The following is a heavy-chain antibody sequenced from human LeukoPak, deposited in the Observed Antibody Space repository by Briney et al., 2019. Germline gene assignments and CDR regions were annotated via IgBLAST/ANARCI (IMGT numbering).Heavy chain of an antibody. J-gene: IGHJ4*02. D-gene: IGHD3-10*01. CDR3: ARAFPTMVRGVIIPFRY. Sequence: SETLSLTCAVYGGSFSGYYWSWIRQPPGKGLEWIGGINHSGSTNYNPSLKSRVTISVDTSKNQFSLKLSSVTAADTAVYYCARAFPTMVRGVIIPFRYWGQGTLVTVSS. V-gene: IGHV4-34*01. CDR2: INHSGST. CDR1: GGSFSGYY.